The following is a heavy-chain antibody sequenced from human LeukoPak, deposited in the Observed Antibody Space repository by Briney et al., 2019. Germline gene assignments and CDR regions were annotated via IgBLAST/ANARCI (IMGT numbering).Heavy chain of an antibody. CDR3: ARATGYKIVVVISYYFDY. CDR2: INPSGGST. D-gene: IGHD3-22*01. Sequence: ASVKVSCKASGYTFTSYYMHWVRQAPGQGLEWMGIINPSGGSTSYAQKFQGRVTMTRDMSTSTVYMELSSLRSEDTAVYYCARATGYKIVVVISYYFDYWGQGTLVTDSS. J-gene: IGHJ4*02. V-gene: IGHV1-46*01. CDR1: GYTFTSYY.